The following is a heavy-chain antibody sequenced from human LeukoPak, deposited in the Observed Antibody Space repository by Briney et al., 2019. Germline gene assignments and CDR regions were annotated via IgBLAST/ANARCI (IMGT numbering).Heavy chain of an antibody. CDR2: INHSGST. J-gene: IGHJ4*02. CDR3: ARRYSGYDWVGPFDY. CDR1: GGSFSGYY. Sequence: PSETLSLTCAVYGGSFSGYYWSWIRQPPGKGLEWIGEINHSGSTNYNPSLKSRVTISVDTSKNQFSLNLSSLTAADTAVYYCARRYSGYDWVGPFDYWGQGTLVTVSP. D-gene: IGHD5-12*01. V-gene: IGHV4-34*01.